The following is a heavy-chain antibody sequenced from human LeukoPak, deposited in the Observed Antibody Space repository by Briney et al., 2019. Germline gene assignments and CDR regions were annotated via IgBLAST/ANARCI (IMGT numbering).Heavy chain of an antibody. D-gene: IGHD6-13*01. Sequence: GGSLRLSCAASGFTFSSYSMNWVRQAPGKGLEWVSYISSSSSTIYYADSVKGRFTISRDNSKNTLYLQMNSLRAEDAAVYYCAREDSSSYWGQGTLVTVSS. CDR3: AREDSSSY. CDR1: GFTFSSYS. J-gene: IGHJ4*02. CDR2: ISSSSSTI. V-gene: IGHV3-48*01.